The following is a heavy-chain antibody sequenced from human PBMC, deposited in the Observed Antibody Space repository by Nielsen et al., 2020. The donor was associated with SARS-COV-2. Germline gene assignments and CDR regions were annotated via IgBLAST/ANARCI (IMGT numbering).Heavy chain of an antibody. CDR3: ARDVAPNWFDP. D-gene: IGHD2-21*01. CDR1: GGSFSGYY. J-gene: IGHJ5*02. Sequence: SETLSLTCAVYGGSFSGYYWSWIRQPPGKGLEWIGEINHSGSTNYNPSLKSRVTISVDTSKNQFSLKLSSVTAADTAVYYCARDVAPNWFDPWGQGTLVTVSS. CDR2: INHSGST. V-gene: IGHV4-34*01.